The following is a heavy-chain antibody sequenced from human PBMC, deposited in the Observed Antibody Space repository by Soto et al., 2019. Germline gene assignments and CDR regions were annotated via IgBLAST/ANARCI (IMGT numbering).Heavy chain of an antibody. CDR3: ARVGPWVPYYHDSSPYTFETWFDP. CDR1: GGSISRFY. V-gene: IGHV4-59*08. J-gene: IGHJ5*02. CDR2: IFYSGST. Sequence: SETLSLTCTVSGGSISRFYWSWIRQPPGKGLEWIGYIFYSGSTNYNPSLNSRVTLSIDTTNNHVSLILNSVTAADTAVYYCARVGPWVPYYHDSSPYTFETWFDPWGQGTLVTVS. D-gene: IGHD3-22*01.